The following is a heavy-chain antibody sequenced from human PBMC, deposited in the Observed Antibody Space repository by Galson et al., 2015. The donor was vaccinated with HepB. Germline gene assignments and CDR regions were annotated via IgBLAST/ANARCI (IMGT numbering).Heavy chain of an antibody. D-gene: IGHD5-24*01. CDR2: ISSSSSYI. CDR1: GFTFSSYS. CDR3: ARDFYLRDASTLRSFDY. V-gene: IGHV3-21*01. Sequence: SLRLSCAASGFTFSSYSMNWVRQAPGKGLEWVASISSSSSYIYYADSVKGRFTISSDNAKNSLYLHMNSLRAEDTAVYYCARDFYLRDASTLRSFDYW. J-gene: IGHJ4*01.